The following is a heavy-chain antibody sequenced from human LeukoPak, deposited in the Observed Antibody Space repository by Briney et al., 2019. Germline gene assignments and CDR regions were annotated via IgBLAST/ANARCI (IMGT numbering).Heavy chain of an antibody. V-gene: IGHV4-39*01. Sequence: SETLSLTCTLSAASISSSRYYWGWTRQPPGKGLEWIGTINPSLKSRVTMSIDTSKNQFSLQLSSVTAADTAVYYCARVYGDYIPFDPWGQGTLVTVSS. CDR1: AASISSSRYY. CDR2: I. J-gene: IGHJ5*02. CDR3: ARVYGDYIPFDP. D-gene: IGHD4-17*01.